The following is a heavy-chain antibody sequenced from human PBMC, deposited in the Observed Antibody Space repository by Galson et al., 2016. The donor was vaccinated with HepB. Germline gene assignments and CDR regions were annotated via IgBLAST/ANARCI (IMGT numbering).Heavy chain of an antibody. D-gene: IGHD3-3*01. CDR2: INAGNGNT. CDR1: GYTFTTNA. J-gene: IGHJ6*02. Sequence: SVKVSCKASGYTFTTNAVHWVRQAPGQRLEWMGWINAGNGNTRYSQKFQGRVTITRDTSASTAYMELSSLRSEDTALYYCARPYYYDFWSSFYTGDYGMDVWGQGTTVTVSS. V-gene: IGHV1-3*01. CDR3: ARPYYYDFWSSFYTGDYGMDV.